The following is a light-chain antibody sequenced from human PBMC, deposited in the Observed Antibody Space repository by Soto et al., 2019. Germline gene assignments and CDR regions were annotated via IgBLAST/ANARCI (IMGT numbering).Light chain of an antibody. Sequence: EIVMTQSPATLSVSPGERATLSCRASQSVSSNLAWYQQKPGQAPRLLIYGASTRATAFPARFSGSGSGTEFTLTISSLQSEDIAVYYCQQYNNWWTFGQGTKVEIK. CDR2: GAS. V-gene: IGKV3-15*01. J-gene: IGKJ1*01. CDR1: QSVSSN. CDR3: QQYNNWWT.